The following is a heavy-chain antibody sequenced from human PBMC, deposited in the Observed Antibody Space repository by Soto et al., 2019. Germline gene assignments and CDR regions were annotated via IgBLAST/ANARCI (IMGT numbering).Heavy chain of an antibody. V-gene: IGHV3-23*01. J-gene: IGHJ3*02. Sequence: EVQLLESGGGLVQPGGSLRLSCAASGFTFSRYAMSWVRQAPGKGLEWVSAITGSGDNTYYADSVKGRFTISRDNSKNTLWLQMNSLRAEDTAVYYCAKECPTGYGSSWFAFDIWGQGTMVTVSS. D-gene: IGHD6-13*01. CDR2: ITGSGDNT. CDR3: AKECPTGYGSSWFAFDI. CDR1: GFTFSRYA.